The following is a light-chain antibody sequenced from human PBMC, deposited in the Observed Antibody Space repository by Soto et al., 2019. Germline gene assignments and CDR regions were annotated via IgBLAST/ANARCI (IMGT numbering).Light chain of an antibody. CDR2: GAS. V-gene: IGKV3-20*01. J-gene: IGKJ1*01. CDR1: QRVSSRY. Sequence: EMVLTQSPGTLSSSLWERATLSCRASQRVSSRYLAWYQQKPGQGPRLLISGASTRATGIPDRFSGSGSGKDFTLTISRLEPEDFAVYYCQQYSNSRWTFGQGTKVEIK. CDR3: QQYSNSRWT.